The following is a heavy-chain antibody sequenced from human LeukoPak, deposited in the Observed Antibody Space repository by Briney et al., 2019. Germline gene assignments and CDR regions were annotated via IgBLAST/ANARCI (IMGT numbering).Heavy chain of an antibody. D-gene: IGHD5-18*01. CDR3: ARTTEGGYIYGYFYYYYMDV. Sequence: SETLSLTCTVSGGSISSYYWNWIRQPPGKGLEWIGYIYYSGTTNYNPSPQSRVSMSVDTSEIQVSLKLSSVTAADTAVYYCARTTEGGYIYGYFYYYYMDVWGKGTTVTISS. CDR2: IYYSGTT. J-gene: IGHJ6*03. CDR1: GGSISSYY. V-gene: IGHV4-59*01.